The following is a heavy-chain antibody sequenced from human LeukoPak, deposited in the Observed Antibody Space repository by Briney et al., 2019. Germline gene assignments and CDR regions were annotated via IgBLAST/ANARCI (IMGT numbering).Heavy chain of an antibody. CDR2: IWYDGSDK. CDR3: AKDREGVPADY. CDR1: GFTFSSYS. D-gene: IGHD2-2*01. V-gene: IGHV3-33*06. Sequence: GGSLRLSCAASGFTFSSYSMHWVRQPPGKGLEWVAVIWYDGSDKYYADSVKGRFTISRDNSKNTLYLQLNSLRAEDTAVYYCAKDREGVPADYWGQGTLVTVSS. J-gene: IGHJ4*02.